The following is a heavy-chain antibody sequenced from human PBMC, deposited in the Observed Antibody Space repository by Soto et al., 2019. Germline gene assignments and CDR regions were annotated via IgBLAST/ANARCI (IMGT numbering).Heavy chain of an antibody. CDR1: RGSVSSQTHF. J-gene: IGHJ4*02. CDR2: EYYSGIS. D-gene: IGHD1-26*01. V-gene: IGHV4-61*01. Sequence: QVQLQESGPGLLKPSETLSLTCTVTRGSVSSQTHFWTWIRQPPGKGLEWIGYEYYSGISNYNPPLQSRVTLSADTPKNQFSLRLTPVTAADTAVYFSVRENMSGTYYFDAWGQGALVTVSS. CDR3: VRENMSGTYYFDA.